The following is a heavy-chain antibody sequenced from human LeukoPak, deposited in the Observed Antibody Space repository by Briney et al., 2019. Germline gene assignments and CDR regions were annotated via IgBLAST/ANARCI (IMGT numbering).Heavy chain of an antibody. Sequence: ASVKVSCRASGYTFIAYYMHWVRQAPGQGLEWMGWINPNSGGTNYAQKFQGRVTMTRDTSISTAYMELSRLRSDDTAVYYCASRSGRPPMADDADYWGQGTLVTVSS. CDR1: GYTFIAYY. V-gene: IGHV1-2*02. CDR2: INPNSGGT. CDR3: ASRSGRPPMADDADY. J-gene: IGHJ4*01. D-gene: IGHD5-24*01.